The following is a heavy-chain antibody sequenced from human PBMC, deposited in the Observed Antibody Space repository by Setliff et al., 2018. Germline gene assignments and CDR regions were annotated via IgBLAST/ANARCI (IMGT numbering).Heavy chain of an antibody. J-gene: IGHJ4*02. CDR1: GGSISSSSYY. CDR2: IYHSGST. Sequence: PSETLSLTCTVSGGSISSSSYYWGWIRQSPGKGLEWIGSIYHSGSTYYNPSLKSRVTISVDTSKNQFSLKLSSVTAADTAVYYRASTIAAAGTAADYWGQGTLVTVSS. D-gene: IGHD6-13*01. V-gene: IGHV4-39*01. CDR3: ASTIAAAGTAADY.